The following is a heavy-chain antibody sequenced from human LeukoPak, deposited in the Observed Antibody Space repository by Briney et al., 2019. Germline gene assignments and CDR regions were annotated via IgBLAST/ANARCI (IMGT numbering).Heavy chain of an antibody. CDR1: GGSISSYY. V-gene: IGHV4-4*07. CDR2: IYTSGST. CDR3: ARGHLYYGSGSYYNGPPWFDP. D-gene: IGHD3-10*01. J-gene: IGHJ5*02. Sequence: SETLSLTCTVSGGSISSYYWSWIRQPAGKGLEWIGRIYTSGSTNYNPSLKSRVTMSVDTSKNQFSLKLSSVTAADTAVYYCARGHLYYGSGSYYNGPPWFDPWGQGTLVTVSS.